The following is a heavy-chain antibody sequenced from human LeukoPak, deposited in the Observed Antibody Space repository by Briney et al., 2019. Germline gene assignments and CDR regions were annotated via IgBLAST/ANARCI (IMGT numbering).Heavy chain of an antibody. D-gene: IGHD3-22*01. CDR1: GYTFTSYG. CDR3: ALYYYDSSGYDINGY. V-gene: IGHV1-18*01. J-gene: IGHJ4*02. CDR2: ISAYNGNT. Sequence: ASVKVSCKASGYTFTSYGISWVRQAPGQGLEWMGWISAYNGNTNYAQKLQGRVTMTTDTSTSTAYMELRSLRSDDTAVYYCALYYYDSSGYDINGYWGQGTLVTVSS.